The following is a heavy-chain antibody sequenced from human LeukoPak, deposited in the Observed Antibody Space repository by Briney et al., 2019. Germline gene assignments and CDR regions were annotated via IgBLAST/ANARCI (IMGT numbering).Heavy chain of an antibody. CDR2: INWNSGII. Sequence: TGGSLRLSCAASGFIFDDYAMHWVRQAPGKGLEWVSGINWNSGIIVYADSVKGRFTISRDNAKNSLYLQMNSLRAEDTAVYYCARIERGGLDYWGQGTLVTVSS. CDR3: ARIERGGLDY. CDR1: GFIFDDYA. J-gene: IGHJ4*02. V-gene: IGHV3-9*01. D-gene: IGHD2/OR15-2a*01.